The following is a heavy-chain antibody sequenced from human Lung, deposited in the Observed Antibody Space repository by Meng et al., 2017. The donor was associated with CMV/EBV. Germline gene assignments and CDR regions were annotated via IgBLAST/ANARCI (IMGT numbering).Heavy chain of an antibody. CDR1: GYTFTNYD. CDR3: ARFSYDSGYRIDY. J-gene: IGHJ4*02. D-gene: IGHD3-22*01. V-gene: IGHV1-8*01. CDR2: MNPNTGNR. Sequence: SVXVSXXASGYTFTNYDINWVRQATGQGLEWMAWMNPNTGNRGYAQNFRGRLTMTRDTSISTAYMELSNLRSEDTAVYYCARFSYDSGYRIDYWGRGTLVTVSS.